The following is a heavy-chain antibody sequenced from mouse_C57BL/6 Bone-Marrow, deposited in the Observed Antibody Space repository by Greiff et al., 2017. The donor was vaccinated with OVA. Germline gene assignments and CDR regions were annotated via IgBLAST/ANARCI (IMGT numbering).Heavy chain of an antibody. CDR1: GFTFSNYG. D-gene: IGHD4-1*01. CDR3: ARRTGDFDY. V-gene: IGHV5-6*02. CDR2: ISTGGSYT. J-gene: IGHJ2*01. Sequence: DVMLVESGGDLVKPGGSLKLSCAASGFTFSNYGMSWVSQTPDKRLEWVATISTGGSYTCYPDSVKGQFTIARDNAKNTLYLQMSRRKSEDTDMYYCARRTGDFDYWGQGTTLTVS.